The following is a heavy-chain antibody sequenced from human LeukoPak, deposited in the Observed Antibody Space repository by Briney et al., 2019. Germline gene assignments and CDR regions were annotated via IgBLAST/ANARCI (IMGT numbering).Heavy chain of an antibody. CDR2: IIYSGST. D-gene: IGHD1-26*01. J-gene: IGHJ4*02. V-gene: IGHV4-39*01. CDR3: ARQGVGATDC. CDR1: GGSISSSTYY. Sequence: PSETLSLTCTVSGGSISSSTYYWAWIRQSPGKGLEWIGSIIYSGSTYYNPSLESRVTISVDTSKNQFSLRLISVTAVDTAVYYCARQGVGATDCWGQGTLVTVSS.